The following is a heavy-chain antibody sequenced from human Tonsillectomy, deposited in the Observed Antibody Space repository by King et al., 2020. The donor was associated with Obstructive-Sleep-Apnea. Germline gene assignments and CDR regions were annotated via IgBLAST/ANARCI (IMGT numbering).Heavy chain of an antibody. V-gene: IGHV3-33*06. CDR2: IWYDGSNK. CDR1: GFTFSSYG. CDR3: AKEGLLDPHFDY. J-gene: IGHJ4*02. Sequence: QLVQSGGGVVQPGRSLRLSCAASGFTFSSYGMHWVRQAPGKGLEWVAVIWYDGSNKYYADSVKGRFTISRDNSKNTLYLQMNSLRAEDTAVYYCAKEGLLDPHFDYWGQGTLVTVSS.